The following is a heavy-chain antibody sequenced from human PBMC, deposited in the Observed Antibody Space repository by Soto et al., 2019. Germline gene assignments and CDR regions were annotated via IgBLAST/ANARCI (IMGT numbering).Heavy chain of an antibody. D-gene: IGHD6-13*01. CDR3: ARGGMAAIDY. V-gene: IGHV4-30-2*01. CDR2: IYHSGST. J-gene: IGHJ4*02. Sequence: QLQLQESGSGLVKPSQTLSLTCAVSGGSISSGGYSWSWIRQPPGKGLEWIGYIYHSGSTYYNPSLQXXVXIXXHRSKNQFSLKLSSVTAADTAVYDWARGGMAAIDYWGQGTLVTVS. CDR1: GGSISSGGYS.